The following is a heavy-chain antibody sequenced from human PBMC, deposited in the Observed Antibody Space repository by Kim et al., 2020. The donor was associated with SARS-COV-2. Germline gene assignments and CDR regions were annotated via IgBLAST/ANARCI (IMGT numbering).Heavy chain of an antibody. CDR3: ASSGYYIDF. Sequence: GGSLRLSCAASGFTFSSYAMTWVRQAPGKGLEWVSFISSTGSIIYYADSVEGRFTISRDNAKNSVSLQMNSLRDEDTAMYYCASSGYYIDFWGQGTLVTAP. V-gene: IGHV3-48*02. CDR1: GFTFSSYA. CDR2: ISSTGSII. J-gene: IGHJ4*02. D-gene: IGHD3-22*01.